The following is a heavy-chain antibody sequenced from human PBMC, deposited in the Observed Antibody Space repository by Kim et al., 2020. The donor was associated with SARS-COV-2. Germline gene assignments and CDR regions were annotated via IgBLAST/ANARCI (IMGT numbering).Heavy chain of an antibody. Sequence: GGSLRLSCAASGFTFSSYTMNWVRQVPGKGLEWVSCISRNSSNIYYADSVKGRFTISRDNAKNSLYLQMNSLRAEDTAVYYCAKEGRGSIMVRGAGFDYWGQGTLVTVSS. CDR1: GFTFSSYT. CDR2: ISRNSSNI. D-gene: IGHD3-10*01. J-gene: IGHJ4*02. V-gene: IGHV3-21*01. CDR3: AKEGRGSIMVRGAGFDY.